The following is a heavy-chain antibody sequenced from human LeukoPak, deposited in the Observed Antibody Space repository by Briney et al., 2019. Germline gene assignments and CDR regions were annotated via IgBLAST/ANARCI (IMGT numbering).Heavy chain of an antibody. J-gene: IGHJ4*02. D-gene: IGHD5-18*01. CDR2: IYYSGST. V-gene: IGHV4-39*01. CDR3: ARHLGYSYGRFDY. Sequence: SETLSLTCTVSGGSISSSSYYWGWIRQPPGKGLEWIGSIYYSGSTYYNPSLKCRVTISVDTSKNQFSLKLSSVTAADTAVYYCARHLGYSYGRFDYWGQGTLVTVSS. CDR1: GGSISSSSYY.